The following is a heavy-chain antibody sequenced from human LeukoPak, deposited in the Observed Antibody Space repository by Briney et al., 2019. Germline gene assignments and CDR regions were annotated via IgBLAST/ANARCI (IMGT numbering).Heavy chain of an antibody. Sequence: ASVRVSCKASGYTFTRYGISWVRQAPGQGLQWLGWISASNGNTNYAQKFRDRVTMSTDTSTGTAYLDVRSLTSDDTAVYYCARELPSPNDHHYFDYWGQGTLVTVSS. CDR1: GYTFTRYG. V-gene: IGHV1-18*01. D-gene: IGHD1-1*01. CDR3: ARELPSPNDHHYFDY. J-gene: IGHJ4*02. CDR2: ISASNGNT.